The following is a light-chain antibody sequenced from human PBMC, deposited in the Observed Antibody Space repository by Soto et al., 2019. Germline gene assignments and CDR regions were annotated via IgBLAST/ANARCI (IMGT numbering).Light chain of an antibody. J-gene: IGKJ1*01. CDR2: TAT. V-gene: IGKV1-5*03. CDR3: QEFRSSSRT. CDR1: RNIDSW. Sequence: DIRMTQPPSTLSASLGDRVTISCRTSRNIDSWLAWYQQRPGGIHQLLIYTATNLQNGVPSRFSGSGSGTDFSLTINGLQPDDFATYYCQEFRSSSRTFGQGTRV.